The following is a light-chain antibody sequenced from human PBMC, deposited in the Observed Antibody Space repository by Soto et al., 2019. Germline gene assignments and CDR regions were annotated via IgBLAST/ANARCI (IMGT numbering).Light chain of an antibody. CDR2: KAS. V-gene: IGKV1-5*03. CDR1: QSISSW. CDR3: QQYEAYPLT. J-gene: IGKJ4*01. Sequence: DIQLTQSPSTLSASVGDRATITCRASQSISSWLAWYQQKPGKAPKLLVYKASSLESGVPSRFSGSGSGTEFPLTISTLQPDDFAAYYCQQYEAYPLTFGGGTKVEL.